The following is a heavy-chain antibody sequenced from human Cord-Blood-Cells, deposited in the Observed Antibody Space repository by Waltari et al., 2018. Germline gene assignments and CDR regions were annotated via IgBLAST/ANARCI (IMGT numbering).Heavy chain of an antibody. CDR3: ARPIAAAGTDY. CDR2: INPNSDGT. J-gene: IGHJ4*02. CDR1: GYTFTGYY. V-gene: IGHV1-2*02. Sequence: QVQLVQSGAEVKKPGASVKVSCKASGYTFTGYYMHWVRQAPGQGLEWMGWINPNSDGTNYAQKFQGRVTMTRDTSISTAYMELSRLRSDDTAVYYCARPIAAAGTDYWGQGTLVTVSS. D-gene: IGHD6-13*01.